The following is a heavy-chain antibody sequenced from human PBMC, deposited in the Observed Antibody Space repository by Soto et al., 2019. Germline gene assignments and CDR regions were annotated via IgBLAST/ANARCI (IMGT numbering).Heavy chain of an antibody. J-gene: IGHJ5*02. CDR3: ARARLTTYRWFDP. V-gene: IGHV4-34*01. CDR1: GGSFSGYY. CDR2: INHSGST. D-gene: IGHD3-22*01. Sequence: SETLSLTCAVYGGSFSGYYWSWIRQPPGKGLEWIGEINHSGSTNYNPSLKSRVTISVDTSKNQFSLKLSSVTAADTAVYYCARARLTTYRWFDPWGQGTLVTVSS.